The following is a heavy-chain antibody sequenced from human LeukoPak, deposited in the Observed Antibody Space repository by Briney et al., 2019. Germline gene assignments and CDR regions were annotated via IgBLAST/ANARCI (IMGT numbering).Heavy chain of an antibody. CDR2: ISAYNGNT. CDR1: GYTFTSYG. D-gene: IGHD6-19*01. V-gene: IGHV1-18*01. J-gene: IGHJ3*02. Sequence: GASVKVSCKASGYTFTSYGISWVRQAPGQGPEWMGWISAYNGNTNYAQKLQGRVTMTTDTSTSTAYMELRSLRSDDTAVYYCARVGPVAAKPATNAFDIWGQGTMVTVSS. CDR3: ARVGPVAAKPATNAFDI.